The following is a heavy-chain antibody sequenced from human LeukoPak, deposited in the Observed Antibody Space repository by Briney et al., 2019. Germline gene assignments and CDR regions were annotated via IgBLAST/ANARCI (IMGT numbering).Heavy chain of an antibody. CDR3: ARLGGITMVRGVIRDYYYYYGMDV. J-gene: IGHJ6*04. Sequence: GRSLRLSCAASGFTFSSYGMHWVRQAPGKGLEWVAVISYDGSNKYYADSVKGRFTISRDNSKNTLYLQMNSLRAEDTAVYYCARLGGITMVRGVIRDYYYYYGMDVWGKGTTVTVSS. CDR2: ISYDGSNK. V-gene: IGHV3-30*03. D-gene: IGHD3-10*01. CDR1: GFTFSSYG.